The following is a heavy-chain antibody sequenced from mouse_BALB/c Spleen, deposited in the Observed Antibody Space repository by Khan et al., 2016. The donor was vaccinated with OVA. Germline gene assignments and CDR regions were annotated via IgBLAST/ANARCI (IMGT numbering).Heavy chain of an antibody. D-gene: IGHD4-1*01. J-gene: IGHJ3*01. V-gene: IGHV1-77*01. CDR3: ARAGWDLFAY. CDR1: GYTFTDYV. Sequence: VQLQESGPELVKPGASVKMSCKASGYTFTDYVMNWVKQRNGQGLEWIGQIYPGSDSTYYNEKFKGKATLTADRSSSTAYMQLSNLTSEDSAVYFCARAGWDLFAYWGQGTLVTVSA. CDR2: IYPGSDST.